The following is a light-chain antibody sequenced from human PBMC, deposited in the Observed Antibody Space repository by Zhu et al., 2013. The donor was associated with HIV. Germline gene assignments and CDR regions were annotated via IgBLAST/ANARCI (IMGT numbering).Light chain of an antibody. J-gene: IGKJ5*01. V-gene: IGKV3D-20*02. CDR3: QQRSNWPPIT. Sequence: EIVLTQSPATLSVSPGERATLSCRASQSVSAGYLAWYQHKPGQAPRLLIYDGSNRATGIPDRFSGGGSGADFTLTISSLEPEDFAVYYCQQRSNWPPITFGQGTRLEIK. CDR2: DGS. CDR1: QSVSAGY.